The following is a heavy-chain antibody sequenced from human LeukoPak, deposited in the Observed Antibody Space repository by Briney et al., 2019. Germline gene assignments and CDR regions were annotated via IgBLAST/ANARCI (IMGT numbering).Heavy chain of an antibody. CDR3: ARGEMATTGGHAFDI. Sequence: GGSLRLSCAASGFTFSDYYMSWIRQAPGKGLEWVSYISSSGSTIYYADSATGRFTISRDNAKNSLYLQMNSLRAEDTAVYYCARGEMATTGGHAFDIWGQGTMVTVSS. CDR2: ISSSGSTI. J-gene: IGHJ3*02. D-gene: IGHD5-24*01. V-gene: IGHV3-11*01. CDR1: GFTFSDYY.